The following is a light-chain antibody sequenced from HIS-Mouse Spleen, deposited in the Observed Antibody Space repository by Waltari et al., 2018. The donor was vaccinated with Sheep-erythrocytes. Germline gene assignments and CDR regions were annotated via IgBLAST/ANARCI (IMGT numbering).Light chain of an antibody. CDR1: NLGHKY. CDR3: QAWDSSTAV. CDR2: QDS. V-gene: IGLV3-1*01. Sequence: SYELTQPPSVAVSPGQTASIPCSGDNLGHKYACWYQQKPGQSPVLVIYQDSKRPSGIPERFSGSNSGNTATLTISGTQAMDEADYYCQAWDSSTAVFGGGTKLTVL. J-gene: IGLJ2*01.